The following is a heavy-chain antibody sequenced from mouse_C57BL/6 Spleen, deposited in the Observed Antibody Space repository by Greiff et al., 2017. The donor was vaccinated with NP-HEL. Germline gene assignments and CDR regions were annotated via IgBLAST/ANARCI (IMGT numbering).Heavy chain of an antibody. V-gene: IGHV1-76*01. CDR1: GYTFTDYY. D-gene: IGHD2-3*01. CDR2: IYPGSGNT. J-gene: IGHJ2*01. Sequence: VKLQESGAELVRPGASVKLSCKASGYTFTDYYINWVKQRPGQGLEWIARIYPGSGNTYYNEKFKGKATLTAEKSSSTAYMQLSSLTSEDSAVYFCARDCDGYPYYFDYWGQGTTLTVSS. CDR3: ARDCDGYPYYFDY.